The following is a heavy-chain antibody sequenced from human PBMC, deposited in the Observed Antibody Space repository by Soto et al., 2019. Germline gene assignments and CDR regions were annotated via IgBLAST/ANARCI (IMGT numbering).Heavy chain of an antibody. Sequence: ASVKVSCKASGGTFSSYAISWVRQAPGQGFEWMGGIIPIFGTANYAQKFQGRVTITADESTSTAYMELSSLRSEDTAVYYCARGANYYGSGSYAGMDVWGQGTTVTVSS. V-gene: IGHV1-69*13. D-gene: IGHD3-10*01. CDR2: IIPIFGTA. J-gene: IGHJ6*02. CDR3: ARGANYYGSGSYAGMDV. CDR1: GGTFSSYA.